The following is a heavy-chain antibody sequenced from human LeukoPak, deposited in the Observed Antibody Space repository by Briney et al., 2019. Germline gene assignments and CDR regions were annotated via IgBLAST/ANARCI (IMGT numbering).Heavy chain of an antibody. Sequence: GGSLRLSCAASGFTFSSFGMHWVRQAPGKGLEWVAFIRYDGSNKYYADSVKGRFTISRDNSKSTLYLQMNSLRAEDTAVYYCAKDRVTNWNDKSFDIWGQGTMVTVSS. D-gene: IGHD1-1*01. J-gene: IGHJ3*02. V-gene: IGHV3-30*02. CDR3: AKDRVTNWNDKSFDI. CDR1: GFTFSSFG. CDR2: IRYDGSNK.